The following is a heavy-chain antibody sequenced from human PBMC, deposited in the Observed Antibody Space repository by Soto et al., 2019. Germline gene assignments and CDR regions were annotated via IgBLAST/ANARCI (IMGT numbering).Heavy chain of an antibody. J-gene: IGHJ6*03. CDR3: ARGQNYDILTGYYKGSNRDIYYYMDV. CDR1: GGSFSGYY. CDR2: INHSGST. Sequence: SETLSLTCAVYGGSFSGYYWSWIRQPPGKGLEWIGEINHSGSTNYNPSLKSRVTISVDTSKNQFSLKLSSVTAADTAVYYCARGQNYDILTGYYKGSNRDIYYYMDVWGKGTTVTVSS. D-gene: IGHD3-9*01. V-gene: IGHV4-34*01.